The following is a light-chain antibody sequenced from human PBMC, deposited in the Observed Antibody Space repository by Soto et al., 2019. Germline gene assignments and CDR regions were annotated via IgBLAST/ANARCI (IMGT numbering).Light chain of an antibody. J-gene: IGKJ4*01. Sequence: DIQMTQSPSTLSASVGDRVTITCRASQSISRWLAWYHQKPGKAPKLLIYDASSLESGVPSRFSGSGSGTEFTLTISSLQPDDFATYYCQQYNSYSALTFGGGTKV. CDR2: DAS. V-gene: IGKV1-5*01. CDR1: QSISRW. CDR3: QQYNSYSALT.